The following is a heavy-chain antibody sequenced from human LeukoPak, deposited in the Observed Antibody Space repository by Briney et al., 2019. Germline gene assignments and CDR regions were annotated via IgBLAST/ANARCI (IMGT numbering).Heavy chain of an antibody. CDR3: ARASWVSDPDAVR. Sequence: GGSLRLSCAASGISFRNYAMSWVRQAPARGPEWVSSLRGNDETFYADSVKGRFTLSRDDSRDTVYLQLNNLRVEDTAIYYCARASWVSDPDAVRWGQGTQVTVSS. D-gene: IGHD3-10*01. V-gene: IGHV3-23*01. J-gene: IGHJ4*02. CDR2: LRGNDET. CDR1: GISFRNYA.